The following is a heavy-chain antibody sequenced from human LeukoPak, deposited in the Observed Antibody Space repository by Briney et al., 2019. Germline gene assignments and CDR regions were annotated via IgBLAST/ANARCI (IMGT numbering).Heavy chain of an antibody. CDR3: ASSYQWLGLTNFDY. V-gene: IGHV4-59*01. CDR2: IYYSGST. Sequence: PSETLSLTCTVSGGSISSYYWSWIRQPPGKGLEWIGYIYYSGSTNYNPSLKSRVTISVDTSKNQFSLNLSSVTAADTAVYYCASSYQWLGLTNFDYWGQGTLVTVSS. J-gene: IGHJ4*02. D-gene: IGHD6-19*01. CDR1: GGSISSYY.